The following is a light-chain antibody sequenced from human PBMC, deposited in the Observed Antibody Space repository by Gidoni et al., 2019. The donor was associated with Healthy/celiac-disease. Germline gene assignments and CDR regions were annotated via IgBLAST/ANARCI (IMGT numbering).Light chain of an antibody. J-gene: IGKJ4*01. Sequence: TVLLHPPATLSFSPGERATLSCRASQSVSSYLAWYQQKPGQAPRLLIYDASNRATGIPARFSGSGSGTDFTLTISSLEPEDFAVYYCQQRSNWPLTFGGGTKVEIK. CDR2: DAS. CDR3: QQRSNWPLT. V-gene: IGKV3-11*01. CDR1: QSVSSY.